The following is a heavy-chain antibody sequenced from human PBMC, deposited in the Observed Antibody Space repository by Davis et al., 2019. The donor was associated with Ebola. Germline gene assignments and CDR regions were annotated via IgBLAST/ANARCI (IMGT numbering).Heavy chain of an antibody. CDR3: ARVKAAGLPAH. CDR2: IHYNGDT. V-gene: IGHV4-59*12. J-gene: IGHJ4*02. D-gene: IGHD1-14*01. Sequence: AGSLTLSCTVSACSISPSYWPWIRQPPGPGLEWLGSIHYNGDTNYHPSLMSRLTISMGPSKNQFSLTLRSVTAAETAVYFCARVKAAGLPAHWGQGMLVTVSA. CDR1: ACSISPSY.